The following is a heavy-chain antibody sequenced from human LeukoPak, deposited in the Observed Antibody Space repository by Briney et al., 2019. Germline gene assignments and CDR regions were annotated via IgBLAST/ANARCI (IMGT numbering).Heavy chain of an antibody. CDR1: GYTFTGYY. CDR2: INPNSGDT. Sequence: ASVKVSCKASGYTFTGYYMHWVRQAPGQGLEWMGWINPNSGDTNYSQKFQGRVSMTRDTSINTAYMELSRLTSDDTAVYYCARMVRSTSSNWFDPWGQGTLVTVSS. D-gene: IGHD2-2*01. J-gene: IGHJ5*02. CDR3: ARMVRSTSSNWFDP. V-gene: IGHV1-2*02.